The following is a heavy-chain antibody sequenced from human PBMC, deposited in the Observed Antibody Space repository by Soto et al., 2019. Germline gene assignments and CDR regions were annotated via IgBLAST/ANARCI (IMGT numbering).Heavy chain of an antibody. CDR1: GYTFTSHD. V-gene: IGHV1-8*01. D-gene: IGHD4-17*01. Sequence: QVQLVQSGAEVKKSGASVKVSCKASGYTFTSHDINWVRQATGQGLEWMGWMNPNSGNTGYAQKFQGRVTMTRNTSISTAYMELSSLRSEDTAVYYCTRWDYGYYARFDYWGQGTLVTVSS. CDR3: TRWDYGYYARFDY. CDR2: MNPNSGNT. J-gene: IGHJ4*02.